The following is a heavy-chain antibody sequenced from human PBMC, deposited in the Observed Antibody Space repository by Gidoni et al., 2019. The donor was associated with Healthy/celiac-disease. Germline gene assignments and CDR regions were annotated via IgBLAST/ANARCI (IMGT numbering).Heavy chain of an antibody. Sequence: EVQLVASGGRVIQPGGSLRLACAASGFTVSSNYMSWVRQDPGQGLEWVSVIYSGASTYYADSVKGRFTISRDNSKNTLYLQMNSLRAEDTAVYYSARDRGRQNDYWGQGTLVTVSS. CDR1: GFTVSSNY. V-gene: IGHV3-53*01. J-gene: IGHJ4*02. CDR2: IYSGAST. CDR3: ARDRGRQNDY.